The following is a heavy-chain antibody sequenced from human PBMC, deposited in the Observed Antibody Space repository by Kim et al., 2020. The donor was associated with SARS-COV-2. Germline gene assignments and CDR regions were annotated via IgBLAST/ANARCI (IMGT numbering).Heavy chain of an antibody. V-gene: IGHV4-34*01. CDR3: ARDLTRGYSYGTIDY. J-gene: IGHJ4*02. Sequence: PPLQSRVTISVDTPKNQFSLKRSSVTAADKAVYYCARDLTRGYSYGTIDYWGQGTLVTVSS. D-gene: IGHD5-18*01.